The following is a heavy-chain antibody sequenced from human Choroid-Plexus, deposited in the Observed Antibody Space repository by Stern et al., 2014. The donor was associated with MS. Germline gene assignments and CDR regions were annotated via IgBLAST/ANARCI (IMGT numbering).Heavy chain of an antibody. CDR3: AKDRQYLTYFFDH. V-gene: IGHV3-30*18. J-gene: IGHJ5*02. CDR2: VSYDGSNK. D-gene: IGHD2/OR15-2a*01. Sequence: QVQLVESGGGVVQPGRPLRLSCVASGFTFGSCAMHWVRQAPAKGLEWVADVSYDGSNKYYADSVKGRFTISRGNSQNTLYMQMSSLRPEDTAVYYCAKDRQYLTYFFDHWGQGSLVTVSS. CDR1: GFTFGSCA.